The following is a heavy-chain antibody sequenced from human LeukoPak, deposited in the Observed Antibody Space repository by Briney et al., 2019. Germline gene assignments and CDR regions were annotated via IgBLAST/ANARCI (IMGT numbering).Heavy chain of an antibody. V-gene: IGHV1-2*02. CDR2: INPNSGGT. D-gene: IGHD6-19*01. Sequence: ASVKVSCKASGYTFTGYYMHWVRQAPGQGLEWMGWINPNSGGTNYAQKFQGRVTMTRDTSISTAYMELSRLRSDDTAVYYCARAGQWLGYYYYYMDVWGKGTTVTVSS. CDR3: ARAGQWLGYYYYYMDV. J-gene: IGHJ6*03. CDR1: GYTFTGYY.